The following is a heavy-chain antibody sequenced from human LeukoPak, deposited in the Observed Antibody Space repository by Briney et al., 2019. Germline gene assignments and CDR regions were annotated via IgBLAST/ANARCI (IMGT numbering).Heavy chain of an antibody. CDR2: INKDGSEK. Sequence: PGGSLRLSCAVSGFTFRSYWMSWVRQAPGKGLEWVASINKDGSEKQYVDSVKGRFTISRDNAKNSVYLQMTSLGAEDTAVYYCATYTQHFGAPGGTDYWGLGTLVTVSS. V-gene: IGHV3-7*01. D-gene: IGHD2-15*01. CDR1: GFTFRSYW. J-gene: IGHJ4*02. CDR3: ATYTQHFGAPGGTDY.